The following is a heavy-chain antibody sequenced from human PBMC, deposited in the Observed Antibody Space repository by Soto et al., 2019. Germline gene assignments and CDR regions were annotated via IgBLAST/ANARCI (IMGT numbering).Heavy chain of an antibody. CDR2: ISYDGSNK. CDR1: GFTFSSYG. Sequence: QVQLVESGGGVVQPGRSLRLSCAASGFTFSSYGMHWVRQAPGKGLEWVAVISYDGSNKYYADSVKGRFTISRDNSKNTLYLQMNSLRAEDTAVYYCAKDGDVDYVSYFDYWGQGTLVTVSS. D-gene: IGHD4-17*01. J-gene: IGHJ4*02. V-gene: IGHV3-30*18. CDR3: AKDGDVDYVSYFDY.